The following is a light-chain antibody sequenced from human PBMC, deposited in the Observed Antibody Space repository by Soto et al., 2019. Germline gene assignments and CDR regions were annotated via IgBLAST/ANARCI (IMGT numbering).Light chain of an antibody. CDR1: SSNIGSNT. V-gene: IGLV1-44*01. Sequence: QSVLTQPPSASGTPGQRVTISCSGSSSNIGSNTVNWYQQLPGTVPELLIYNSYQRPSGVPDRFSGSKSGTSASLAISGLQSEDEAEYYCAAWDASLNGYVFGAGTKVTVL. CDR3: AAWDASLNGYV. J-gene: IGLJ1*01. CDR2: NSY.